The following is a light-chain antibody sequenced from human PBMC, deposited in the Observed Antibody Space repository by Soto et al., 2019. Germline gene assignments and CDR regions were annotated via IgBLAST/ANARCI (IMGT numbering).Light chain of an antibody. CDR3: SSYTSSSTPYV. V-gene: IGLV2-14*01. Sequence: QSALTQPASVSGSPGQSITIFCTGTSSDIGGYNYVSWYQQHPGKAPKLMIYDVSNRPSGVSNRFSGSKSGNTASLTISGLQAEDEADYYCSSYTSSSTPYVFGTGTKVTV. CDR2: DVS. CDR1: SSDIGGYNY. J-gene: IGLJ1*01.